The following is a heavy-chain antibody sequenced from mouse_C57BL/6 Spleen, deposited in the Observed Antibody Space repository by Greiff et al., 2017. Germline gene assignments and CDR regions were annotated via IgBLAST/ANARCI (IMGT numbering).Heavy chain of an antibody. CDR1: GYAFSSSW. V-gene: IGHV1-82*01. Sequence: VKLMESGPELVKPGASVKISCKASGYAFSSSWMNWVKQRPGKGLEWIGRIYPGDGDTNYNGKFKGKATLTADKSSSTAYMQLSSLTSEDSAVYFCARDDYVMDYWGQGTSVTVAS. CDR3: ARDDYVMDY. D-gene: IGHD2-4*01. J-gene: IGHJ4*01. CDR2: IYPGDGDT.